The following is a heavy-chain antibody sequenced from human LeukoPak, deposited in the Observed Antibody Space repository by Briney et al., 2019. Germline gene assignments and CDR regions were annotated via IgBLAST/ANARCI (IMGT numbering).Heavy chain of an antibody. CDR1: GGSISSYY. CDR2: IYYSGST. D-gene: IGHD4-17*01. CDR3: ARDPGDYNAFDI. J-gene: IGHJ3*02. V-gene: IGHV4-59*01. Sequence: SETLSLTCTVSGGSISSYYWSWIRQPPRKGPEWIGYIYYSGSTNYNPSLKSRVTISVDTSKNQFSLKLSSVTAADTAVYYCARDPGDYNAFDIWGQGTMVTVSS.